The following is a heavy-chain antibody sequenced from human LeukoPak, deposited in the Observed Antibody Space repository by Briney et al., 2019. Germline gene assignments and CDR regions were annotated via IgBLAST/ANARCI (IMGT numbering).Heavy chain of an antibody. D-gene: IGHD3-22*01. V-gene: IGHV3-11*01. CDR1: GFSFSDFY. J-gene: IGHJ4*02. CDR3: ARGNYYDSSGYYLYFDY. Sequence: GGSLRLSCAASGFSFSDFYMSWIRQAPGQGLERVSYITDTDSTIYYADSVKGRFTISRDNAKNSLYLQMNSLRAEDTALYYCARGNYYDSSGYYLYFDYWGQGTLVTVSS. CDR2: ITDTDSTI.